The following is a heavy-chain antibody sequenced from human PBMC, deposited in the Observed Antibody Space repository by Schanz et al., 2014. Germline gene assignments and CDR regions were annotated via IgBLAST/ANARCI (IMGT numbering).Heavy chain of an antibody. CDR3: ARGIGGYGANNYFDY. Sequence: QVQLVQSGAEVKRPGASVKVSCEASEYSFTSYSMHWVRQAPGQRLEWMGWINTGSGDTKYSQNFQGRVTITRDTSASTAYMELSSLRSEDTAVYSCARGIGGYGANNYFDYWGQGTLVTVSS. CDR2: INTGSGDT. V-gene: IGHV1-3*04. CDR1: EYSFTSYS. D-gene: IGHD5-12*01. J-gene: IGHJ4*02.